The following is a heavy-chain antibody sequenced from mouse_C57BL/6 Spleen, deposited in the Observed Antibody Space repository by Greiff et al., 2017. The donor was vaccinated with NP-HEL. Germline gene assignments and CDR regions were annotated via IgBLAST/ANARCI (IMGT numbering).Heavy chain of an antibody. CDR2: ISSGGDYI. J-gene: IGHJ4*01. CDR1: GFTFSSYA. CDR3: TRDEGLLRGDY. V-gene: IGHV5-9-1*02. D-gene: IGHD2-3*01. Sequence: EVKLVESGEGLVKPGGSLKLSCAASGFTFSSYAMSWVRQTPEKRLEWVAYISSGGDYIYYADTVKGRFTISRDNARNTLYLQMSSLKSEDTAMYYCTRDEGLLRGDYWGQGTSVTVSS.